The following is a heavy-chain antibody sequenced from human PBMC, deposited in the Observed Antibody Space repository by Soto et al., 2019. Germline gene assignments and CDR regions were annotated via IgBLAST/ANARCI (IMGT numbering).Heavy chain of an antibody. J-gene: IGHJ4*02. CDR3: ARATMVRGAAREGPIFDY. Sequence: GPSVKVSCKASGYTFTSYYMHWVRQAPGQGLEWMGIVNPSGGSTSYAQKFQGRVTMTRDTSTSTVYMELSSLRSGNTAVYYCARATMVRGAAREGPIFDYWGQGTLVTVSS. D-gene: IGHD3-10*01. CDR2: VNPSGGST. CDR1: GYTFTSYY. V-gene: IGHV1-46*03.